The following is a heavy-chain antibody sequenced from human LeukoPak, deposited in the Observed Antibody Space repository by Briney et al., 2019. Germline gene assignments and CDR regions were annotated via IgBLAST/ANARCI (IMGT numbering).Heavy chain of an antibody. CDR3: RIGHYGSN. Sequence: GESLRLSCAVSGITFSRFWMSWVRQAPGKGLEWVANIKGDGSEKNYVDSVRGRFTISRDNAKNSVFLQMNSLRAEDTAVYYCRIGHYGSNWGQGTLVTVSS. J-gene: IGHJ4*02. V-gene: IGHV3-7*01. D-gene: IGHD2/OR15-2a*01. CDR1: GITFSRFW. CDR2: IKGDGSEK.